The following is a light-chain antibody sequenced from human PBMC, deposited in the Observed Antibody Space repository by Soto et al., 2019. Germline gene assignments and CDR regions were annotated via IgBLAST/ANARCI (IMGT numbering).Light chain of an antibody. V-gene: IGKV1-33*01. CDR2: DAS. Sequence: DIQMTQSPSSLSAAVGDRFTITCQASQHINIYLNWYQHQPGKAPKLLIFDASNLAAGVPSRFSGSGSGTDFTFTISSLQPEDFATYYCQQYHNFPITFGQGTRLEIK. J-gene: IGKJ5*01. CDR1: QHINIY. CDR3: QQYHNFPIT.